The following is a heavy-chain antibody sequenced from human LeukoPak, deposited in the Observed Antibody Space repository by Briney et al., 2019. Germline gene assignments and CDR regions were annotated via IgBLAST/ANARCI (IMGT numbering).Heavy chain of an antibody. D-gene: IGHD3-10*01. J-gene: IGHJ4*02. CDR2: ISWNSGSI. Sequence: GWSLRLSSAASGSTFDDYAMHWVRPAPGKGLEWVSGISWNSGSIGYADSVKGRFTISRDNAKNSLYLQMNSLRAEDTALYYCAKDIAPDYYGSGSYYDYWGQGTLVTVSS. V-gene: IGHV3-9*01. CDR3: AKDIAPDYYGSGSYYDY. CDR1: GSTFDDYA.